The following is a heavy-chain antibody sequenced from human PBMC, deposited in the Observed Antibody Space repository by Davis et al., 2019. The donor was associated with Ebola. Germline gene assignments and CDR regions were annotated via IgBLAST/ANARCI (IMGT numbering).Heavy chain of an antibody. J-gene: IGHJ6*02. D-gene: IGHD1-26*01. Sequence: GESLKISCAASGFTFSSYEMNWVRQAPGKGLEWVSSISSSSSYIYYADSVKGRFTISRDNSKNTLYLQMNSLRAEDTAVYYCAKSSGSYYFLYYYYGMDVWGQGTTVTVSS. V-gene: IGHV3-21*01. CDR2: ISSSSSYI. CDR3: AKSSGSYYFLYYYYGMDV. CDR1: GFTFSSYE.